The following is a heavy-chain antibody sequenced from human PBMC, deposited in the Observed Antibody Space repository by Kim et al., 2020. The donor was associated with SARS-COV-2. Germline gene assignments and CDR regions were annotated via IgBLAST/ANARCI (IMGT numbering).Heavy chain of an antibody. V-gene: IGHV6-1*01. J-gene: IGHJ3*02. Sequence: DYTRSVKSRITINADTSKNKFSLQLNSVSPEDTAVYYCARDTPGQKAYDIWGQGTMVTVSS. CDR3: ARDTPGQKAYDI.